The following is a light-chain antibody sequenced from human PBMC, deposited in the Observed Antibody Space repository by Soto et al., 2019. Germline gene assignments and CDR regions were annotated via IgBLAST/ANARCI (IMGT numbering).Light chain of an antibody. CDR1: SGSIASNY. CDR2: ENN. Sequence: NFMLTQRHSVSESPGKTVTISCTRSSGSIASNYVQWHQQRPGSAPIIVIYENNQRPSGVPDRFSGSIDSSSNSASLTISGLKTEDEADYYCQSYNSSDPVVFGGGTKLTVL. CDR3: QSYNSSDPVV. J-gene: IGLJ2*01. V-gene: IGLV6-57*04.